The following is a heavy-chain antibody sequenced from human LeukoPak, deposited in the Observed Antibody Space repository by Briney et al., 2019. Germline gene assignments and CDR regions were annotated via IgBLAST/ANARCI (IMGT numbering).Heavy chain of an antibody. Sequence: PGGSLRLPCAASGSTFSRYWMHWVRQAPGKGLVWVSRVKSDGSDTIYADSVKGRFTISRDSAKNTLYLQTDSLRAEDTAVYYCTTGIGNYYYYWGQGTLVTVAS. J-gene: IGHJ4*02. CDR2: VKSDGSDT. CDR3: TTGIGNYYYY. V-gene: IGHV3-74*01. D-gene: IGHD3-10*01. CDR1: GSTFSRYW.